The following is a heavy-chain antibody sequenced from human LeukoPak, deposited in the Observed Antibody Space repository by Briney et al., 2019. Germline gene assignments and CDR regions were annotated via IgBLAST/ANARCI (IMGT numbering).Heavy chain of an antibody. V-gene: IGHV1-8*01. CDR2: MNPNSGNT. CDR1: GYTFTSYD. J-gene: IGHJ4*02. Sequence: ASVKVSCKASGYTFTSYDINWVRQATGQGLEWMGWMNPNSGNTGYAQKFQGRVTMTRNTSISTAYMELSSLRSEDTAVYYCARGLGTSPEVYTDYWGQGTLVTVSS. D-gene: IGHD2-2*02. CDR3: ARGLGTSPEVYTDY.